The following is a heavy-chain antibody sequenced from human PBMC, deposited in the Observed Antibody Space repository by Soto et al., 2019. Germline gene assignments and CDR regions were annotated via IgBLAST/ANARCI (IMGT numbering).Heavy chain of an antibody. CDR3: ARREAPGIAVAGYDY. J-gene: IGHJ4*02. CDR1: GGSISSSSYY. V-gene: IGHV4-39*01. D-gene: IGHD6-19*01. CDR2: IYYSGST. Sequence: SETLSLTCTVSGGSISSSSYYWGWIRQPPGKGLEWIGSIYYSGSTYYNPSLKSRVTISVDTSKNQFSLKLSSVTAADTAVYYCARREAPGIAVAGYDYWGQGTLVTVSS.